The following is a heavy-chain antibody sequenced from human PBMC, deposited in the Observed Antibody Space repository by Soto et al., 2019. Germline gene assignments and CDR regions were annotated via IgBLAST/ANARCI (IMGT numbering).Heavy chain of an antibody. V-gene: IGHV3-23*01. CDR3: AKDYYDSSGYRWFDP. CDR2: ISGSGGST. D-gene: IGHD3-22*01. CDR1: GXTFSSYA. J-gene: IGHJ5*02. Sequence: LRLSFAASGXTFSSYAMSWVRQAPGKGLEWVSAISGSGGSTYYADSVKGRFTISRDNSKNTLYLQMNSLRAEDTAVYYCAKDYYDSSGYRWFDPWGQGTLVTVSS.